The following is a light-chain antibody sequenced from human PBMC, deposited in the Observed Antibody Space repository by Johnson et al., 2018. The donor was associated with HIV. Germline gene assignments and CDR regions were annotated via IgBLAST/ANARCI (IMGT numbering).Light chain of an antibody. J-gene: IGLJ1*01. CDR3: GTWDSSLSAS. Sequence: QSVLTQPPSVSAAPGQKVTISCSGNNSNIGNNYVSWYQHLPGTAPKLLIYDNDQRPSGIPDRFSGSKSGTSATLDITGLQTGDGADYYCGTWDSSLSASFGTGTKVTV. CDR2: DND. V-gene: IGLV1-51*01. CDR1: NSNIGNNY.